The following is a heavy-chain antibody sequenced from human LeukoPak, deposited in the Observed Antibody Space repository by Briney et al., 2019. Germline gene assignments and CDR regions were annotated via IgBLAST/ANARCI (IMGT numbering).Heavy chain of an antibody. J-gene: IGHJ4*02. CDR3: ANYCSSTSCYEDY. CDR1: GFTFSSYS. D-gene: IGHD2-2*01. Sequence: GGSLRLSCAASGFTFSSYSMNWVRQAPGKGLEWVSSISSSSSYIYYADSVKGQFTISRDNAKNSLYLQMNSLRAEDTAVYYCANYCSSTSCYEDYWGQGTLVTVSS. V-gene: IGHV3-21*01. CDR2: ISSSSSYI.